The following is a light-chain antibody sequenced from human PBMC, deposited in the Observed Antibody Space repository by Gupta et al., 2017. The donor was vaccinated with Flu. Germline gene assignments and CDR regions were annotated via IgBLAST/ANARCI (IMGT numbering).Light chain of an antibody. Sequence: DIVMTQSPDSLAVSLGETATINCKSSQSVLKKSNNKNYLVWYQHKPGQPPKVLINWASTRESGVPDRFSGSGSGTDFTLTINSLQAEDVALYYCQQYYTSPWTFGRGTKVEIK. V-gene: IGKV4-1*01. J-gene: IGKJ1*01. CDR3: QQYYTSPWT. CDR2: WAS. CDR1: QSVLKKSNNKNY.